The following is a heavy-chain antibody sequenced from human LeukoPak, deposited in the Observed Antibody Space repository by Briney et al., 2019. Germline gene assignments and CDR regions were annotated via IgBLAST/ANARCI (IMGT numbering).Heavy chain of an antibody. CDR1: GDSISKYF. CDR2: MYNGGST. J-gene: IGHJ4*02. Sequence: SETLSLTRTVSGDSISKYFWSWIRQSPGKGLEWIGYMYNGGSTIYNPSLKSRVTISTDTSKNQFSLRLDSVTAADTAVYYCARVEKAVTGILDSWGQGTHVTVSS. CDR3: ARVEKAVTGILDS. D-gene: IGHD4-11*01. V-gene: IGHV4-59*01.